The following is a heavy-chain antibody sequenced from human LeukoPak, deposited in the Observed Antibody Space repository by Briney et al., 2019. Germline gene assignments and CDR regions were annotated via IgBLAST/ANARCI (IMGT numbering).Heavy chain of an antibody. CDR2: ISGSGGGR. CDR3: ARHGTWADLSLDY. CDR1: GFAFSSYA. Sequence: PGGSLRLSCVASGFAFSSYAMSWVRQAPGKGLEWVSVISGSGGGRHYADSMKGRFTISRDNSKNTVYLQMNSLRVEDTAVYYCARHGTWADLSLDYWDQGSLVTVSS. D-gene: IGHD1-26*01. V-gene: IGHV3-23*01. J-gene: IGHJ4*02.